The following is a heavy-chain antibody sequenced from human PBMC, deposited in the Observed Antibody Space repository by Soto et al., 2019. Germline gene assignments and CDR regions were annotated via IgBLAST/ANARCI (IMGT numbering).Heavy chain of an antibody. J-gene: IGHJ5*02. CDR3: AMLPPRTVTTRWFDP. Sequence: EVPRLESGGGLVQPGGSLRLSCAASGFTFSSYAMSWVRQAPGKGLEWVSAISGSGGSTYYADSVKGRFTISRDNSKNTLYLQMNSLRAEDTAVYYCAMLPPRTVTTRWFDPWGQGTLVTVSS. D-gene: IGHD4-4*01. CDR2: ISGSGGST. V-gene: IGHV3-23*01. CDR1: GFTFSSYA.